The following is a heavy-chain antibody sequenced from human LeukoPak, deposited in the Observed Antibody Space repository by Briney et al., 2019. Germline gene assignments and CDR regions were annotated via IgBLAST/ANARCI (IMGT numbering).Heavy chain of an antibody. CDR1: GGSISSSNW. CDR3: ARDRPMDSSGSFDY. V-gene: IGHV4-4*02. CDR2: IYHSGST. Sequence: SETLSLTCAVSGGSISSSNWWSWVRQPPGKGLEWIGEIYHSGSTNYNPSLKSRVTISVDKSKNQFSLKLSSVTAADTAVYYCARDRPMDSSGSFDYWGQGTLVTVSS. D-gene: IGHD6-19*01. J-gene: IGHJ4*02.